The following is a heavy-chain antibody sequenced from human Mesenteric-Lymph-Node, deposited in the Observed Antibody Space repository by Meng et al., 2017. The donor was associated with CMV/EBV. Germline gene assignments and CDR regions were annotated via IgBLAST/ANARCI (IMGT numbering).Heavy chain of an antibody. CDR1: GGSISSYY. CDR3: ARNGIYYDFWSGSNWFDP. Sequence: GSLRLSCTVSGGSISSYYWSWIRQPPGKGLEWIGYIYYSGSTNYNPSLKSRVTISVDTSKNQFSLKLSSVTAADTAVYYCARNGIYYDFWSGSNWFDPWGQGTLVTVSS. CDR2: IYYSGST. V-gene: IGHV4-59*01. D-gene: IGHD3-3*01. J-gene: IGHJ5*02.